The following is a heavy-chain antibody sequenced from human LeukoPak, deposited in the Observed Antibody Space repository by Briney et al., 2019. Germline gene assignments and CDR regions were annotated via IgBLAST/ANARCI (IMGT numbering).Heavy chain of an antibody. CDR3: ARSSGLGGPSGYYYYMDV. Sequence: ASVKVSCKVSGYTLTELSMHWVRQAPGQGLEWMGWMNPKSTHTGYAQKFQGRVTITRNTSISTAYMELSSLRSEDTAVYYCARSSGLGGPSGYYYYMDVWGKGTTVTVSS. J-gene: IGHJ6*03. CDR1: GYTLTELS. V-gene: IGHV1-8*03. D-gene: IGHD3-16*01. CDR2: MNPKSTHT.